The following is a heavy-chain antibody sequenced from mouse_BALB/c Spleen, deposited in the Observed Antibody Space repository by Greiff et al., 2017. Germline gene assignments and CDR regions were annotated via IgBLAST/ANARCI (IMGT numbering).Heavy chain of an antibody. J-gene: IGHJ3*01. Sequence: EVHLEESGGGLVKPGGSLKLSCAASGFTFSSYTMSWVRQTPEKRLEWVATISSGGSYTYYPDTVTGRFTISRDNAKNTLYLQISSLTSEDTAMYYCARVHYCCSAFDYWGQGTPVTVSA. CDR2: ISSGGSYT. V-gene: IGHV5-9-4*01. CDR1: GFTFSSYT. D-gene: IGHD6-1*01. CDR3: ARVHYCCSAFDY.